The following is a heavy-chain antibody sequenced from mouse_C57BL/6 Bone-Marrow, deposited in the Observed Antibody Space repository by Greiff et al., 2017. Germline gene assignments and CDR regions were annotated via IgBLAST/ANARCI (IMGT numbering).Heavy chain of an antibody. Sequence: EVQRVESGGGLVQPGESLKLSCESNEYEFPSHDMSWVRKTPEKRLELVAAINSDGGSTYYPDTMERRFIISRDNTKKTLYLQMSSLRSEDTALYYCARHPYGYDGDYYAMDYWGQGTSVTVSS. J-gene: IGHJ4*01. V-gene: IGHV5-2*01. D-gene: IGHD2-2*01. CDR3: ARHPYGYDGDYYAMDY. CDR1: EYEFPSHD. CDR2: INSDGGST.